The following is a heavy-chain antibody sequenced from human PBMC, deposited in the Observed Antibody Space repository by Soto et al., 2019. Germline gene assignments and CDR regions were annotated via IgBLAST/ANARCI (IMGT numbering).Heavy chain of an antibody. CDR1: GGSFSGYY. D-gene: IGHD3-3*01. Sequence: SETLSLTCAVYGGSFSGYYWSWIRQPPGKGLEWIGEINHSGSTNYNPSLKSRVTISVDTSKNQFSLKLSSVTAADTAVYYCATVRANFDFYDYWGPGTLVTVSS. V-gene: IGHV4-34*01. J-gene: IGHJ4*02. CDR2: INHSGST. CDR3: ATVRANFDFYDY.